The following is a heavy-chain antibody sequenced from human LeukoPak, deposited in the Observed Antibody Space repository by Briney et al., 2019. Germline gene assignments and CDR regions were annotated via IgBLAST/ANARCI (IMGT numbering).Heavy chain of an antibody. D-gene: IGHD2-21*01. V-gene: IGHV4-34*01. CDR1: GGSFSGYY. Sequence: SETLSLTCAVYGGSFSGYYWSWIRQPPGKGLEWIGEINHSGSTNYNPSLKSRVTISVDTSKNQFSLKLSSVTAADTAVYYCARGAGLDYWGQGTLVTVSS. CDR2: INHSGST. J-gene: IGHJ4*02. CDR3: ARGAGLDY.